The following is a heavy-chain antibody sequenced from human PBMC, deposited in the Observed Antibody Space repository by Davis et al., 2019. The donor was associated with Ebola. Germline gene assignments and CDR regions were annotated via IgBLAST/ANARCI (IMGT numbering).Heavy chain of an antibody. CDR2: IIPIFGTA. Sequence: AASVKVSCKASGGTFSSYAISWVRQAPGQGLEWMGGIIPIFGTANYAQKFQGRVTMTRDTSTSTVYMELRSLRSDDTAVYYCARGVTMIVVSNWFDPWGQGTLVTVSS. CDR3: ARGVTMIVVSNWFDP. J-gene: IGHJ5*02. V-gene: IGHV1-69*05. D-gene: IGHD3-22*01. CDR1: GGTFSSYA.